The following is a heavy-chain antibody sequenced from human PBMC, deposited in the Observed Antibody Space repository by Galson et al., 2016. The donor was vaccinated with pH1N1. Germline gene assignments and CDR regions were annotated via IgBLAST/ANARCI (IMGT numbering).Heavy chain of an antibody. CDR2: ISHDGSNK. D-gene: IGHD6-13*01. CDR3: AKVVRGSSWPSFDY. CDR1: GFTFNKYG. Sequence: SLRLSCAASGFTFNKYGMHWVRQAPGKGLEWVAVISHDGSNKYYADSVKGRFTTSRDDSKNMLYLQMNSLRAEDTAVYYCAKVVRGSSWPSFDYWGQGTLVTVSS. J-gene: IGHJ4*02. V-gene: IGHV3-30*18.